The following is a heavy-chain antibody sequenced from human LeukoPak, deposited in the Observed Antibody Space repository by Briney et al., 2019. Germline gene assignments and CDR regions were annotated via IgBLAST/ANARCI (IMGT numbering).Heavy chain of an antibody. CDR1: GFTVSSNE. Sequence: GGSLRLSCAASGFTVSSNEMSWVRQAPGKGLEWVSAISGSGVTTYYADSVKGRFTISRDNSKNTLYLQMNSLRVEDTAVYYCAKDRIVGATTSYDYFDYWGQGTLVTVSS. CDR2: ISGSGVTT. J-gene: IGHJ4*02. D-gene: IGHD1-26*01. CDR3: AKDRIVGATTSYDYFDY. V-gene: IGHV3-23*01.